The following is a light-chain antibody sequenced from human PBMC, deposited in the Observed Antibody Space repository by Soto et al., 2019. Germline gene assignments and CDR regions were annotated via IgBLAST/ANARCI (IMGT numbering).Light chain of an antibody. CDR1: SSNIGNNY. CDR2: DNN. CDR3: GTWDSSLSAL. V-gene: IGLV1-51*01. J-gene: IGLJ2*01. Sequence: QSVLTQPPSVSAAPGQKVTISCSGSSSNIGNNYVSWYQQLPGTAPKLLIYDNNKRPSGIPDRFSGSKSGTSATLGITGLXXXXEADYYCGTWDSSLSALFGGGTKLTVL.